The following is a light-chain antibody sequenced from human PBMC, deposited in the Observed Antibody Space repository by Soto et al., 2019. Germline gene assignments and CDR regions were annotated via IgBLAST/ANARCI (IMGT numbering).Light chain of an antibody. Sequence: EIVLTQSPATLSLSPGERATLSGGAPQSISSNLPWDQQKPGQAPRPLIDGASTRATGIPGRFTVSGFGTEFTLTISSLQSEDFAVYYCQQYKNWPLTFGGGTKVEI. CDR2: GAS. CDR1: QSISSN. J-gene: IGKJ4*01. CDR3: QQYKNWPLT. V-gene: IGKV3-15*01.